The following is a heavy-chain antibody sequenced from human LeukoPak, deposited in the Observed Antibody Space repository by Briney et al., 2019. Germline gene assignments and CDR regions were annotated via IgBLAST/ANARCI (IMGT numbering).Heavy chain of an antibody. CDR1: GFTFSSYA. Sequence: GGSLRLSCAASGFTFSSYAMSWVRQAPGKGLEWVSAISGSGGSTYYADSVKGRFTIPRDNSKNTLYLQMNSLRAEDTAVYYCAKDQYSSGWYAFDYWGQGTLVTVSS. V-gene: IGHV3-23*01. CDR2: ISGSGGST. J-gene: IGHJ4*02. CDR3: AKDQYSSGWYAFDY. D-gene: IGHD6-19*01.